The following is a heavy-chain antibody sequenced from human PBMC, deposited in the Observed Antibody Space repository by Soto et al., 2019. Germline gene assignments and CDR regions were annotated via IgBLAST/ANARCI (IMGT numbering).Heavy chain of an antibody. CDR3: ARVRATTVAYFFHYGMDV. CDR1: GFTFSYYP. V-gene: IGHV3-30-3*01. CDR2: ISSDGNNK. D-gene: IGHD1-1*01. Sequence: QEQLVESGGGVVQPGKSLRLSCAASGFTFSYYPMHWVRQAPGKGLEWVAVISSDGNNKYYADSVTGRFTIPRDDSKSMLYLQMDSLRSDDTGVYYCARVRATTVAYFFHYGMDVWGQGTTVTVSS. J-gene: IGHJ6*02.